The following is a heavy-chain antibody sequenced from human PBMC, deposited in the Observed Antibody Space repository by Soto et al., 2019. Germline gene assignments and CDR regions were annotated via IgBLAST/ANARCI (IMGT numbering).Heavy chain of an antibody. CDR2: ISYDGSNK. Sequence: GGSLRLSCAASGFTFSSYGMHWVRQAPGKGLEWVAVISYDGSNKYYADSVKGRFTISRDNSKNTLYLQMNSLRAGDTAVYYCAKSRGTVVTPLDYWGQGTLVTVSS. CDR1: GFTFSSYG. J-gene: IGHJ4*02. D-gene: IGHD2-21*02. CDR3: AKSRGTVVTPLDY. V-gene: IGHV3-30*18.